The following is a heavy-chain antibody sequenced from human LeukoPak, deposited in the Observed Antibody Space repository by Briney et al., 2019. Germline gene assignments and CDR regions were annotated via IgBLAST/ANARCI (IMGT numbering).Heavy chain of an antibody. V-gene: IGHV3-23*01. Sequence: GGSLRLSCAASGFTFSSYWMSWVRQAPGKGLEWVSAISGSGGSTYYADSVKGRFTISRDNSKNTLYLQMNSLRAEDTAVYYCAKGEDSSGYFHYFDYWGQGTLVTVSS. D-gene: IGHD3-22*01. CDR2: ISGSGGST. CDR1: GFTFSSYW. J-gene: IGHJ4*02. CDR3: AKGEDSSGYFHYFDY.